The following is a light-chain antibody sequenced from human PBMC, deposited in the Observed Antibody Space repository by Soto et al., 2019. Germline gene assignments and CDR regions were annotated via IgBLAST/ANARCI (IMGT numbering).Light chain of an antibody. J-gene: IGKJ1*01. Sequence: IVIPQTQLSQPVTRGEPASISCGSSQSLLHSNGYNYLDWYLQKPGQSPQLLIYLGSNRASGVPDRFSGSGSGTDFTLKISRVEAEDVGVYYCMQALQTPSTFGQGTKVDIK. CDR3: MQALQTPST. CDR2: LGS. CDR1: QSLLHSNGYNY. V-gene: IGKV2-28*01.